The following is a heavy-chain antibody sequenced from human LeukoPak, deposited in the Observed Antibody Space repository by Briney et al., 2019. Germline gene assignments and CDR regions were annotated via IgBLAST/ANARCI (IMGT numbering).Heavy chain of an antibody. Sequence: SETLSLTCTVSGGSISSYYWSWIRQPPGRGLEWIGYIYYSGSTNYNPSLKSRVTISVDTSKNQFSLKLSSVTAADTAVYYCAREEQLDYFDYWGQGTLVTVSS. CDR1: GGSISSYY. J-gene: IGHJ4*02. CDR3: AREEQLDYFDY. D-gene: IGHD6-6*01. CDR2: IYYSGST. V-gene: IGHV4-59*01.